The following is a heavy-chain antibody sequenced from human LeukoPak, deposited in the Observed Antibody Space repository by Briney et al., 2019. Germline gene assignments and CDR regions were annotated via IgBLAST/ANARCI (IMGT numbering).Heavy chain of an antibody. CDR3: ARGSSSWYENWFDP. V-gene: IGHV4-59*01. J-gene: IGHJ5*02. CDR1: GGSISSYY. D-gene: IGHD6-13*01. Sequence: SETLSLTCTVSGGSISSYYWSWIRQPPGKGLEWIGYIYYSGSTNYNPSLKSRVTISVDTSQNQFSLKLSSVTAADTAVYYCARGSSSWYENWFDPWGQGTLVTVSS. CDR2: IYYSGST.